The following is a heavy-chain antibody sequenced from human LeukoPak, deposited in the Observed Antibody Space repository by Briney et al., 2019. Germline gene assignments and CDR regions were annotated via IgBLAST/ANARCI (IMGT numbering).Heavy chain of an antibody. J-gene: IGHJ5*02. CDR2: ISYDGSNK. CDR1: GFTFNNYA. D-gene: IGHD2-21*01. CDR3: ARDGVEFYNWFDP. V-gene: IGHV3-30*04. Sequence: GRSLRLSCAASGFTFNNYAMHWVRQAPGKGLQWVAVISYDGSNKYYADSVKGRFTISRDNSKNTLYLQMNSLRAEDTAVYYCARDGVEFYNWFDPWGQGTLVTVSS.